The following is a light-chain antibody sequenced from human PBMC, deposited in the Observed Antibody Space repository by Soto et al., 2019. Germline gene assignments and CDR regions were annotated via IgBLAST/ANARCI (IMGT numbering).Light chain of an antibody. J-gene: IGLJ1*01. CDR3: QAWDRTPV. Sequence: SYELTQPPSVSVSPGPTATITCSGDKLGDKYACWYQQKPGQSPVLVMFQDRMRPSGIPERFSGSNSGNTATLTISGTQAIDEADYYCQAWDRTPVFGTGTKLTVL. CDR1: KLGDKY. V-gene: IGLV3-1*01. CDR2: QDR.